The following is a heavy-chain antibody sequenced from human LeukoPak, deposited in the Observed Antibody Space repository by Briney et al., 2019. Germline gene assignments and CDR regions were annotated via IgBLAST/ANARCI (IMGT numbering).Heavy chain of an antibody. CDR2: IWYDGSNK. J-gene: IGHJ4*02. D-gene: IGHD6-6*01. V-gene: IGHV3-33*01. CDR1: GLTFSSYG. CDR3: ASSIASPLDY. Sequence: PGGSLRLSCAASGLTFSSYGMHWVRKAPGKGLEWVAVIWYDGSNKYYADSVKGRFTISRDNSKNTLYLQMNSLRAEDTAVYYCASSIASPLDYWGQGTLVTVSS.